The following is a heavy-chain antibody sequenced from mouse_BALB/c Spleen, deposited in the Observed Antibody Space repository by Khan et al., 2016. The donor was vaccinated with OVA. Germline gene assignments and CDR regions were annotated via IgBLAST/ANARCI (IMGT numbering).Heavy chain of an antibody. J-gene: IGHJ4*01. CDR2: IWSDGST. CDR1: GFSLTSYG. D-gene: IGHD2-10*01. V-gene: IGHV2-6-1*01. CDR3: ARQPYYHYYALDY. Sequence: VELVESGPGLVAPSQSLSITCTISGFSLTSYGIHWVRQPPGKGLEWLVVIWSDGSTTYNSTLKSRLSITKDKSKSQVFLKMNSLQTDDIAMYYCARQPYYHYYALDYWGQGTSVTVSS.